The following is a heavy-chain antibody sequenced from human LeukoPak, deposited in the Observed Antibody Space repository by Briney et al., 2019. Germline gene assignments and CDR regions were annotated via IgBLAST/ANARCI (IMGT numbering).Heavy chain of an antibody. Sequence: ASVKVSCKASGYTFTSYPISWVRQVPGQGLEWMGWISPYNGNTNYAQKLQGRVTMTADTSTSTAYMELRSLRSDDTAVYYCARDADGRFSHDYWGQGTLVIVSS. D-gene: IGHD3-3*01. CDR1: GYTFTSYP. CDR3: ARDADGRFSHDY. J-gene: IGHJ4*02. V-gene: IGHV1-18*01. CDR2: ISPYNGNT.